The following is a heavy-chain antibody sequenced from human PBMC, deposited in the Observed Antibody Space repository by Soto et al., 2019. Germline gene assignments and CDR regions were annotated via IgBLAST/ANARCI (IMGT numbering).Heavy chain of an antibody. CDR2: IYHSGST. J-gene: IGHJ4*02. CDR1: GGSISSGGYS. CDR3: ARAFGSGSHFDY. Sequence: SETLSLTCAVSGGSISSGGYSWSWIRQPPGKGLEWIGYIYHSGSTYYNPSLKSRVTISVDRSKNQFSLKLSSVTAADTAVYYCARAFGSGSHFDYWGQGTPVTVSS. D-gene: IGHD1-26*01. V-gene: IGHV4-30-2*01.